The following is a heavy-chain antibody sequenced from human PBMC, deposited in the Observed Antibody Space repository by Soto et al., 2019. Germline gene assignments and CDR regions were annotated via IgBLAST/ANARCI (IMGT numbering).Heavy chain of an antibody. V-gene: IGHV3-15*01. CDR1: GFTFSNAW. D-gene: IGHD3-16*01. CDR2: IKSKTDGGTT. Sequence: GGSLRLSCAASGFTFSNAWMSWVRQAPGKGLEWVGRIKSKTDGGTTDYAAPVKGRFTISRDDSKNTLYLQMNSLKTEDTAVYYCTTYQRLWDYYYYGMDVWGQGTTVTVS. CDR3: TTYQRLWDYYYYGMDV. J-gene: IGHJ6*02.